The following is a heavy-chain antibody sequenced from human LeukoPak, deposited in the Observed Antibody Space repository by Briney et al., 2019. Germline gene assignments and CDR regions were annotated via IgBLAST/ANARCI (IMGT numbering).Heavy chain of an antibody. J-gene: IGHJ4*02. CDR3: ARHGSGWSFDY. Sequence: SETLSLTCSVSGGSISSHYWSWIWQPPGKGLEWIGYISYSGSTNYNPSLKSRVSISVDTSKNQFSLNLNSVTAADTAVFYCARHGSGWSFDYWGQGTLVTVSS. D-gene: IGHD6-19*01. CDR1: GGSISSHY. V-gene: IGHV4-59*08. CDR2: ISYSGST.